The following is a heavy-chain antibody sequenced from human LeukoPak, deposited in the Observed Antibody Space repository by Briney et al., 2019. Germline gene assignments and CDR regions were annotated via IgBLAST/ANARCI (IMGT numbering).Heavy chain of an antibody. D-gene: IGHD6-19*01. J-gene: IGHJ4*02. CDR3: AREELAVAGTNY. V-gene: IGHV1-8*01. CDR2: MNPNSGNT. CDR1: GHTFTSYD. Sequence: ASVKVSCKASGHTFTSYDINWVRQATGQGLEWMGWMNPNSGNTGYAQKFQGRVTMTRNTSISTAYMELSSLRSEDTAVYYCAREELAVAGTNYWGQGTLVTVSS.